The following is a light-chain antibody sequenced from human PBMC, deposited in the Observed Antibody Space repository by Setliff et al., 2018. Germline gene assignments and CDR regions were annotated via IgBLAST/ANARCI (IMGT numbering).Light chain of an antibody. CDR3: ATWDHSLRGVV. V-gene: IGLV1-51*01. CDR1: SSNIGNDY. CDR2: DDN. Sequence: QSVLTQPPSVSAAPRQKVTISCSGSSSNIGNDYVSWYQQLPGTAPKLLIYDDNKRPSGIPDRFSGSKSGASANLGITGLQTGDEADYYCATWDHSLRGVVFGGGTKVTVL. J-gene: IGLJ2*01.